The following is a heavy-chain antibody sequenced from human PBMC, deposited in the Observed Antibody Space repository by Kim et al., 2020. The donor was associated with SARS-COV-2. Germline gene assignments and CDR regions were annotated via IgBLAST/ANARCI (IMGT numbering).Heavy chain of an antibody. V-gene: IGHV4-30-2*01. CDR3: ARRSPSDAFDI. CDR2: IYHSGST. CDR1: GGSISSGGYS. J-gene: IGHJ3*02. Sequence: SETLSLTCAVSGGSISSGGYSWSWIRQPPGKGLEWIGYIYHSGSTYYNPSLKSRVTISVDRSKNQFSLKLSSVTAADTAVYYCARRSPSDAFDIWGQGT.